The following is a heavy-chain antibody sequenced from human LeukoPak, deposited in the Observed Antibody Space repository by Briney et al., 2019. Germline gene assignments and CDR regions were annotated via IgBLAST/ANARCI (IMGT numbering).Heavy chain of an antibody. V-gene: IGHV1-18*01. CDR3: ARDQEGWFDP. CDR1: GYTFTSYG. Sequence: ASVKVSCKASGYTFTSYGISWVRQAPGQGLEWMGWISAYNGNTNYAQKFQGRVTITADESTSTAYMELSSLRSEDTAVYYCARDQEGWFDPWGQGTLVTVSS. CDR2: ISAYNGNT. J-gene: IGHJ5*02.